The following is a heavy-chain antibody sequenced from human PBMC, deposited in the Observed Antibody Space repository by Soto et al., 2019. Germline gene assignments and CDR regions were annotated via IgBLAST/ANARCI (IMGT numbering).Heavy chain of an antibody. V-gene: IGHV5-51*01. CDR2: IYPGDSDT. Sequence: VESLKSSCNGSGYTFISYWIGWVRQKPGKGLEWMGMIYPGDSDTRYSPSFQGQVTISADKSINTAYLQWSSLEASDTAVYYCARIIAASGTGFDYWGQGTLVTVSS. J-gene: IGHJ4*02. CDR3: ARIIAASGTGFDY. CDR1: GYTFISYW. D-gene: IGHD3-16*02.